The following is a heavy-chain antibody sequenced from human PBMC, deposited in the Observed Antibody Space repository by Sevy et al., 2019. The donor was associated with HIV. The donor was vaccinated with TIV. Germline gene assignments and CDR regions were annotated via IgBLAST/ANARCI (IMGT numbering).Heavy chain of an antibody. J-gene: IGHJ5*02. D-gene: IGHD6-19*01. Sequence: SETLSLTCTVSTGYINNYYWTWVRQSPGKELEWIGYIYYRGNTKYNPSLESRVSMSIDTNNKQFSLTLTSVTGPDSAIYYCARAEYGHSRGWYSWLDAWGQGILVTVSS. CDR1: TGYINNYY. CDR2: IYYRGNT. CDR3: ARAEYGHSRGWYSWLDA. V-gene: IGHV4-59*01.